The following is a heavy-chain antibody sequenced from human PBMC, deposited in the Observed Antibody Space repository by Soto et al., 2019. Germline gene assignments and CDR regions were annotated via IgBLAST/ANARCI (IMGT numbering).Heavy chain of an antibody. CDR3: ARDRHPPPGGTGPLGGGMDV. V-gene: IGHV3-33*01. Sequence: GGSLRLSCAASGFTFSSYGMHWVRQAPGKGLEWVAVIWYDGSNKYYADSVKGRFTISRDNSKNTLYLQMNSLRAEDTAGYYCARDRHPPPGGTGPLGGGMDVWGQGTTVTVSS. J-gene: IGHJ6*02. CDR2: IWYDGSNK. CDR1: GFTFSSYG. D-gene: IGHD3-16*01.